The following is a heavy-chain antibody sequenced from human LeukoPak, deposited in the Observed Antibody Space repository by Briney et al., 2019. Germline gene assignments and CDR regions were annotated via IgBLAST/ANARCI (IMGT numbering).Heavy chain of an antibody. V-gene: IGHV1-18*01. Sequence: ASVMVSCKASGYIFTNYDISWVRQAPGQGLEWMGWISVYNGKTNYAQNLQGRVTMTTDTSTNTAYMELRSLRSGDTAIYYCARSVGDTMIVPTGYWGQGTLVTVSS. D-gene: IGHD3-22*01. CDR3: ARSVGDTMIVPTGY. CDR2: ISVYNGKT. J-gene: IGHJ4*02. CDR1: GYIFTNYD.